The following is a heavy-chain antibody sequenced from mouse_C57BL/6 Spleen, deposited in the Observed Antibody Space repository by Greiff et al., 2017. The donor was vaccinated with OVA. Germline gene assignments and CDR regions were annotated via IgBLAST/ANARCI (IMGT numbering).Heavy chain of an antibody. V-gene: IGHV1-80*01. CDR2: IYPGDGDT. J-gene: IGHJ4*01. D-gene: IGHD2-3*01. CDR1: GYAFSSYW. Sequence: QVQLQQSGAELVKPGASVKISCKASGYAFSSYWMNWVKQRPGKGLEWIGQIYPGDGDTNYNGKFKGKATLTADKSSSTAYMQLSSLTSEDSAVYFCARCGYYEYYYAMDYWGQGTSVTVSS. CDR3: ARCGYYEYYYAMDY.